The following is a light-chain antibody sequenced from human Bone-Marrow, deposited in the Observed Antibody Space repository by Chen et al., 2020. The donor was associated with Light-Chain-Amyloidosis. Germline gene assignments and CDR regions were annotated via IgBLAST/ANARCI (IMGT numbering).Light chain of an antibody. CDR1: SSDVGGYNH. Sequence: QSALTQPASVSGSPGQSLTLSCHGTSSDVGGYNHVSWYQQHPDKAPKLMIYEVTNRPSWVPDRFSGSKSDNTASLTISGLQTEDEADYFCSSYTITNTLVFGSGTRVTVL. V-gene: IGLV2-14*01. CDR3: SSYTITNTLV. J-gene: IGLJ1*01. CDR2: EVT.